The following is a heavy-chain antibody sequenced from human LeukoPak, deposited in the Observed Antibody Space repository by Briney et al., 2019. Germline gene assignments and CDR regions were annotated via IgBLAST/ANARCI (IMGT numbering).Heavy chain of an antibody. CDR2: ISAYNGNT. V-gene: IGHV1-18*01. Sequence: ASVKVSCKASGYTFTSYGISWVRQAPGQGLEWMGWISAYNGNTNYPQKLQGRVTMTTDTSTSTAYMELRSLRSDHTAVYYCARTYYYESSGYYHYFDYWGQGTLVTVSS. J-gene: IGHJ4*02. CDR1: GYTFTSYG. D-gene: IGHD3-22*01. CDR3: ARTYYYESSGYYHYFDY.